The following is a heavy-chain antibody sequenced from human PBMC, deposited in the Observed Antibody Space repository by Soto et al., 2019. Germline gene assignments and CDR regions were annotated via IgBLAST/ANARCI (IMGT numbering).Heavy chain of an antibody. CDR3: TRGPTHGAFDI. J-gene: IGHJ3*02. V-gene: IGHV3-30*03. CDR2: ISIDGSRK. CDR1: GFSFSSSD. Sequence: QVYLEESGGGVVQPGRSLRLSCVASGFSFSSSDMHWVRQAPGKGLEWVAHISIDGSRKYYADSVKGRFTVSRENSKNTLNLQIKSLRPEEAALYYRTRGPTHGAFDIWGQGTMVTVSS.